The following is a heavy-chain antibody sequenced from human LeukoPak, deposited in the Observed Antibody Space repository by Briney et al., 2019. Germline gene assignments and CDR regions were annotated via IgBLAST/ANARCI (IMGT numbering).Heavy chain of an antibody. CDR1: KFTFSDYY. J-gene: IGHJ4*02. CDR2: ISTTGSTF. D-gene: IGHD1-26*01. Sequence: PGGSLRLSCAASKFTFSDYYVSWIRQAPGKGLEWVSYISTTGSTFQYADSVKGRFTISRDNAKNSLYLQMNSLRPDDTAVYYCARVFTSGSPFDYWGQGTLVTVSS. V-gene: IGHV3-11*01. CDR3: ARVFTSGSPFDY.